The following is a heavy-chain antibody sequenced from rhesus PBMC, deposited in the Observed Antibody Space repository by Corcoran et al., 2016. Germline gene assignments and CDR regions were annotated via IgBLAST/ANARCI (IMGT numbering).Heavy chain of an antibody. CDR1: GCSISDSYY. CDR3: ARLYGSKVDYFDY. CDR2: IYGSGGGT. D-gene: IGHD4-29*01. V-gene: IGHV4-106*01. J-gene: IGHJ4*01. Sequence: QVQLQESGPGLVKHSETLSLTCAVSGCSISDSYYWSWISPPPGPGLEWSGHIYGSGGGTNRNTYRKKRVTMSIDTSKNQFSLNLSSGTAADTAVDYCARLYGSKVDYFDYWGQGVLVTVSS.